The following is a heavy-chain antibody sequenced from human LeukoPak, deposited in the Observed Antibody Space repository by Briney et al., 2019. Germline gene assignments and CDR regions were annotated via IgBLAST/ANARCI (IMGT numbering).Heavy chain of an antibody. CDR1: GGSISSSNW. CDR3: ARKMVEGSGSSWYWPFDY. D-gene: IGHD6-13*01. Sequence: PSGTLSLTCAVSGGSISSSNWWSWVRQPPGKELEWIGEIYHSGSTNYNPSLKSRVTISVDKSKNQFSLKLSSVTAADTAVYYCARKMVEGSGSSWYWPFDYWGQGTLVTVSS. CDR2: IYHSGST. V-gene: IGHV4-4*02. J-gene: IGHJ4*02.